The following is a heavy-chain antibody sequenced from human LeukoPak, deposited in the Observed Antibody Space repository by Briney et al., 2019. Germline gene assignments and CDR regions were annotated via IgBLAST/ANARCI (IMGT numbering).Heavy chain of an antibody. D-gene: IGHD5-12*01. V-gene: IGHV3-43*01. Sequence: GGSLRLSCAASGFNFDDYTMHWVRQAPGKGLEWVSLVAWDGGGTFFADSVKGRFTISRDNSKNSLYLQMNSLRTEDTALYYCAKAIHGGYTGSYYFDYWGQGTLVTVSS. CDR2: VAWDGGGT. CDR1: GFNFDDYT. CDR3: AKAIHGGYTGSYYFDY. J-gene: IGHJ4*02.